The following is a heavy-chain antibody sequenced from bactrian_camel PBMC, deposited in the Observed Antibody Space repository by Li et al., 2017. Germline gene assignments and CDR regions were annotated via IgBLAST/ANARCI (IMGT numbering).Heavy chain of an antibody. Sequence: HVQLVESGGGSVQTGGSLRLTCTASGYIYASYCLGWFRQAPGKEREGVAVIRRDGITTYANSVKGRFTISQDKAKHMLYLRLDSLKTEDTAMYYCENYIPARSDATSLPRPKGQGTQVTVS. CDR2: IRRDGIT. V-gene: IGHV3S55*01. D-gene: IGHD4*01. CDR1: GYIYASYC. J-gene: IGHJ4*01.